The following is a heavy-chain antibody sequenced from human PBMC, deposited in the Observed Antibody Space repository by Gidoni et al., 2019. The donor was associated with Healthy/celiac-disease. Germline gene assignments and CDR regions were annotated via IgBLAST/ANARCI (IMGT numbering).Heavy chain of an antibody. D-gene: IGHD3-3*01. V-gene: IGHV3-21*01. Sequence: EVQLVESGGALVKPGGSLRPSCPASGFTLGSDSRNWFRQAPGKGLEWVSSISSIGSYIYYAYSVKDRFTISRDNAKNSLYLQMNSLRAEHTAVYYCARDGQTYYDFWSGTFGPQPEDYWGQGTLVTVSS. CDR3: ARDGQTYYDFWSGTFGPQPEDY. CDR2: ISSIGSYI. CDR1: GFTLGSDS. J-gene: IGHJ4*02.